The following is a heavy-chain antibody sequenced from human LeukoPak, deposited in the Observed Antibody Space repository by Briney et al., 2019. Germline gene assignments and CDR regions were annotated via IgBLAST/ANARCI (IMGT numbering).Heavy chain of an antibody. J-gene: IGHJ4*02. D-gene: IGHD3-3*01. Sequence: GGSLRLSCAASGFTFSDYYMSWIRRAPGKGLEWVSYISSSGSTIYYADSVKGRFTISRDNAKNSLYLQMNSLRAEDTAVYYCARRLAYYDFWSGYYIMGYYFDYWGQGTLVTVSS. V-gene: IGHV3-11*01. CDR1: GFTFSDYY. CDR2: ISSSGSTI. CDR3: ARRLAYYDFWSGYYIMGYYFDY.